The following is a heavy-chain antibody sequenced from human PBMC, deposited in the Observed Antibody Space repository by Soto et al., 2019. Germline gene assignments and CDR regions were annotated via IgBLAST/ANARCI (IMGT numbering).Heavy chain of an antibody. V-gene: IGHV3-30*18. D-gene: IGHD6-19*01. CDR3: AKEGLRGSGWYDRNWFDP. CDR1: GFTFSSYG. CDR2: ISYDGSNK. Sequence: QVQLVESGGGVVQPGRSLRLSCAASGFTFSSYGMHWVRQAPGKGLEWVAVISYDGSNKYYADSVKGRFTISRDNSKNTLYLQMNSLRAEDTAVYYCAKEGLRGSGWYDRNWFDPWGQGTLVTVSS. J-gene: IGHJ5*02.